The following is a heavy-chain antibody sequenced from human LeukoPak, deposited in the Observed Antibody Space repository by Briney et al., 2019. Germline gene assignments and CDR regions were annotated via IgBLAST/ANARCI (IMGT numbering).Heavy chain of an antibody. CDR2: ISGSGDST. CDR1: GFTFSSYA. J-gene: IGHJ1*01. Sequence: GGSLRLSCAASGFTFSSYAMTWVRQAPGKGLEWVSAISGSGDSTNYADSVKGRFTISRDNSKNTLYLQMNSLRAEDTAVYYCAKVAIASEYFQHWGQGTLVTVSS. V-gene: IGHV3-23*01. D-gene: IGHD6-13*01. CDR3: AKVAIASEYFQH.